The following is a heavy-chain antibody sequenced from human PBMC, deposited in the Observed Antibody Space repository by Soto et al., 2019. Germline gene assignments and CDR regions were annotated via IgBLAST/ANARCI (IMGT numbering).Heavy chain of an antibody. CDR1: GFTFSSYA. D-gene: IGHD3-22*01. Sequence: QVQLVESGGGVVQPGRSLRLSCAASGFTFSSYAMHWVRQAPGKGLEWVAVISYDGSNKYYADSVKGRFTISRDNSKNTXYLQMNSLRAEDTAVYYCAREAYYYDSRYSADFDYWGQGTLVTVSS. V-gene: IGHV3-30-3*01. J-gene: IGHJ4*02. CDR3: AREAYYYDSRYSADFDY. CDR2: ISYDGSNK.